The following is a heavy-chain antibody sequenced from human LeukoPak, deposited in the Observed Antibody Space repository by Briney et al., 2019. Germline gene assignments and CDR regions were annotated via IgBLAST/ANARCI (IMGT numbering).Heavy chain of an antibody. CDR2: IYSGGDT. Sequence: GGSLRLSCAASGFTVSSKYMSWVREAPGKGLEWVSVIYSGGDTYYADSVKGRFTISRDNSKNMLYLQVNSLRVEDTAVYYCARSRGFFDCWGQGTLVTVSS. CDR3: ARSRGFFDC. J-gene: IGHJ4*02. D-gene: IGHD3-10*01. V-gene: IGHV3-53*01. CDR1: GFTVSSKY.